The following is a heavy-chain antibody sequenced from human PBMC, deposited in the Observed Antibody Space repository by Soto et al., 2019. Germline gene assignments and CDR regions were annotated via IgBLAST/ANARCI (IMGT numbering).Heavy chain of an antibody. V-gene: IGHV4-59*07. CDR2: IYYSGST. CDR3: ARVHYDSTSFDY. D-gene: IGHD3-22*01. CDR1: GGSISSYY. J-gene: IGHJ4*02. Sequence: SDTLYLTCTVSGGSISSYYWSWIRQPPGKGLEWIGYIYYSGSTNYNPSLKSRVTISVDTSKNQFSLKLSSVTAADTAVYYCARVHYDSTSFDYWGQGTLVTVSS.